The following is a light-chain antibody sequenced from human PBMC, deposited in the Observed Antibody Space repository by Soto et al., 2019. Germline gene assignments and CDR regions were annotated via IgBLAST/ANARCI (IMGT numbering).Light chain of an antibody. CDR1: TGAVTSGYY. J-gene: IGLJ2*01. Sequence: QTVVTQEPSLTVSPGGTVTLTCATSTGAVTSGYYPNWFQQKPGQAPRALIYSTNNKYSWTPARCSGSLLGGKAALTLSGVQPEDEADYYCLLYYGAQLGVFGGGTKVTVL. CDR3: LLYYGAQLGV. CDR2: STN. V-gene: IGLV7-43*01.